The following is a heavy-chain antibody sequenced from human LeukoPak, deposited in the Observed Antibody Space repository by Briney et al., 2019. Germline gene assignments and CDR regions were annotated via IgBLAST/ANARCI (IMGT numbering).Heavy chain of an antibody. V-gene: IGHV3-21*01. D-gene: IGHD3-9*01. Sequence: GGSLRFSCAASEFTFSSYSMNWVRQAPGKGLEWVSSISSSSRYLYYADSVKGRFTISRDNAKNSLYLQMNSLRAEDTAVYYCARDHWDILTGYYIDYWGQGTLVTVSS. CDR2: ISSSSRYL. J-gene: IGHJ4*02. CDR3: ARDHWDILTGYYIDY. CDR1: EFTFSSYS.